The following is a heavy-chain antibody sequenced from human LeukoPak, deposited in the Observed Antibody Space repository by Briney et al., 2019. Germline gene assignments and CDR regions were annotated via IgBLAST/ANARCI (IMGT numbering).Heavy chain of an antibody. J-gene: IGHJ5*02. CDR2: IYYSGST. CDR3: ARQRGSGSYNWFDP. Sequence: SETLSLTCTVSGGSISSYYWSWIRQPPGKGLEWIGYIYYSGSTNYNPSLKSRVTISVDTSKNQFSLKLSPVTAADTAVYYCARQRGSGSYNWFDPWGQGTLVTLSS. D-gene: IGHD1-26*01. V-gene: IGHV4-59*01. CDR1: GGSISSYY.